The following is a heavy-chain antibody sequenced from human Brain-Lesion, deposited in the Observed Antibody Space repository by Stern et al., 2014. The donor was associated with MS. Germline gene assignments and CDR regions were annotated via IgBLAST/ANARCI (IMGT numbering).Heavy chain of an antibody. J-gene: IGHJ4*02. CDR2: IYPGNSDP. V-gene: IGHV5-51*01. CDR3: ATPAAGGSIDY. Sequence: EVQLVESGAEVKKPGESLKISCKGSGYSFTSYWIGWVRQMPGQSLERMGIIYPGNSDPRYSPSFQGQVPISADKSISTAYLQGSSLKASDPAMYYCATPAAGGSIDYWGQGTLVTVSS. D-gene: IGHD6-13*01. CDR1: GYSFTSYW.